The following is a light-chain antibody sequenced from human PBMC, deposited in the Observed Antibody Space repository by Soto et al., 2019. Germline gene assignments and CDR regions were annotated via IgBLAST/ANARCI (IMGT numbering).Light chain of an antibody. CDR2: DAS. V-gene: IGKV3-11*01. J-gene: IGKJ4*01. CDR1: QSVSSY. Sequence: EIVLTQSPATLSLSPGERATLCCRASQSVSSYLAWYQQKPGQAPRLLIYDASNRATGIPGRFSGSGSGTDFTLTISSLEPEDFAVYYCQQRSNWPLTFGGGTKVDIK. CDR3: QQRSNWPLT.